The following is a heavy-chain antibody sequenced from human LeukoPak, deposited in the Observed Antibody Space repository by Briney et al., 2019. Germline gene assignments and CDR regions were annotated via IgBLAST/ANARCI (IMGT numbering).Heavy chain of an antibody. CDR2: INAGNGNT. J-gene: IGHJ5*02. Sequence: GASVKVSCKASGYTFTSYAMHWVRQAPGQRLEWMGWINAGNGNTKYSQKFQGRVTITRDTSASTAYMELSSLRSEDTAVYYCARDGGYVTDWFDPWGQGTLVTVSS. V-gene: IGHV1-3*01. CDR1: GYTFTSYA. CDR3: ARDGGYVTDWFDP. D-gene: IGHD5-18*01.